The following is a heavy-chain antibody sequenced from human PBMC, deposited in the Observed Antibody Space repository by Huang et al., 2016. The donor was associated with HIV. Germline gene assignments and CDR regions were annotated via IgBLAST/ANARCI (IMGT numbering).Heavy chain of an antibody. J-gene: IGHJ4*02. CDR2: INHRGRT. CDR3: ARGRGDARGFLGLDF. D-gene: IGHD3-16*01. CDR1: GGSFSGPH. Sequence: QVQLHQWGAGLLKPSATLSLTCAVYGGSFSGPHWTWIRQTPGKGLEWIGEINHRGRTNYSPSLKRRVTISLDTSKNQFSLRLRSVTAADTAVEYCARGRGDARGFLGLDFWGQGTLVTVSS. V-gene: IGHV4-34*01.